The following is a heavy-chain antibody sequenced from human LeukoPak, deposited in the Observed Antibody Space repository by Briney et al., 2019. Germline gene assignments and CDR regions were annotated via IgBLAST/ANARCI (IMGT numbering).Heavy chain of an antibody. CDR1: GGSISSGGYY. CDR3: ARETQQTSLGY. J-gene: IGHJ4*02. Sequence: SETLSLTCTVSGGSISSGGYYWSWIRQPPGKGLEWIGYIYHSGSTYYNPSLKSRVTISVDRSKNQFSLKLSSVTAADTAVYYCARETQQTSLGYWGQGTLVTVSS. CDR2: IYHSGST. D-gene: IGHD6-13*01. V-gene: IGHV4-30-2*01.